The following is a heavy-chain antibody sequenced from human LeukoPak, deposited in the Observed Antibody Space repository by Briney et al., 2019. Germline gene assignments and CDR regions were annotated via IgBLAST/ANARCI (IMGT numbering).Heavy chain of an antibody. CDR2: IKQDGSEK. Sequence: PGGSLRLSCAASGFTLSSYWMSWVRQAPGKGLEWVANIKQDGSEKYYVDSVKGRFTISRDNAKNSLYLQMNSLRAEDTAVYYCARDDRPGPYYYYMDVWGKGTTVAVSS. D-gene: IGHD1-14*01. CDR3: ARDDRPGPYYYYMDV. CDR1: GFTLSSYW. V-gene: IGHV3-7*01. J-gene: IGHJ6*03.